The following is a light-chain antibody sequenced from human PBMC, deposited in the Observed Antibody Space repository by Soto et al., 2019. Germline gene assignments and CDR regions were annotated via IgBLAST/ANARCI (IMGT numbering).Light chain of an antibody. V-gene: IGLV2-14*01. CDR1: SSDVGGYNY. Sequence: QSALTQPASVSGSPGQSITLSCTGTSSDVGGYNYVSLYQQHPRKAPKVLIYEVSNRPAGVSNRFSGSKSGNTASLTISGLQAEDEADYYCSSYTRSSTLYVFGTGTKLTVL. CDR3: SSYTRSSTLYV. CDR2: EVS. J-gene: IGLJ1*01.